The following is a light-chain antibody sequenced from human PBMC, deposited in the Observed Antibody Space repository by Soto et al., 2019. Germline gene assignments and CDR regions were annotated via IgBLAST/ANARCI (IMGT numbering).Light chain of an antibody. J-gene: IGKJ3*01. V-gene: IGKV1-5*01. CDR1: QSISSW. CDR3: QQYNSYSFT. CDR2: DAS. Sequence: DIQMTQSPSTLSASVGDRVTITYRASQSISSWLAWYQQKPGKAPKLLIYDASSLESGVPSRFSGSGSGTDFTLTISSLQPDDFATYYCQQYNSYSFTFGPGTKVDIK.